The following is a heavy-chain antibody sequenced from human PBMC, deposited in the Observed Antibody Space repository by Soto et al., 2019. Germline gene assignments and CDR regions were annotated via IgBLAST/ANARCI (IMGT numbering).Heavy chain of an antibody. V-gene: IGHV1-69*13. D-gene: IGHD3-9*01. J-gene: IGHJ6*02. CDR2: IIPIFGTA. CDR1: GGTFSSYA. Sequence: SVEVSCKASGGTFSSYASRWVRQAPGQGLEWMGGIIPIFGTANYAQKFQGRVTITADESTSTAYMELSSLRSEDTAVYYCARVQTYYDILTGSQGPYYGMDVWGQGTTVTVSS. CDR3: ARVQTYYDILTGSQGPYYGMDV.